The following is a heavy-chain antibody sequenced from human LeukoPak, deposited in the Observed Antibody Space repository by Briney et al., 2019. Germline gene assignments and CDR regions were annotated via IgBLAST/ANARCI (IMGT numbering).Heavy chain of an antibody. Sequence: PSETLSLTCAVSGYSISSGYYWGWIRQPPGKGLEWIGSMYHSGSTYYNPSLKSRFTISLDTSKNRLSLQLSSVTAPDTGVYYCARSVAKTLGYCSSTSCYGLHAFDIWGQGTLVTVSS. J-gene: IGHJ3*02. CDR1: GYSISSGYY. CDR3: ARSVAKTLGYCSSTSCYGLHAFDI. D-gene: IGHD2-2*01. CDR2: MYHSGST. V-gene: IGHV4-38-2*01.